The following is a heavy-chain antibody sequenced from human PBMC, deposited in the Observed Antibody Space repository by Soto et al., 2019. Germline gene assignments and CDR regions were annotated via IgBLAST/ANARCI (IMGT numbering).Heavy chain of an antibody. Sequence: EVQLVESGGGLVQPGGSLRPSCAAPGFTFSGYWMHWVRQAPGKGLTWVSRINSDGTYTSSADSVRGRFTISRDDARNTLYLQMNSLRIEDTAVYYCTRALDGMIPTAYWGQGTLVTVSS. V-gene: IGHV3-74*01. CDR3: TRALDGMIPTAY. D-gene: IGHD3-22*01. CDR2: INSDGTYT. CDR1: GFTFSGYW. J-gene: IGHJ4*02.